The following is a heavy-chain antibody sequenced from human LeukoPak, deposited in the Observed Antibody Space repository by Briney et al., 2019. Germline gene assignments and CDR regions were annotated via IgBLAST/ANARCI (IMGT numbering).Heavy chain of an antibody. CDR3: ARDGAQWLAFDY. Sequence: SETLSLTCTVSGVSISSSSYYWGWIRQPPGKGLEWIGSIYYSGVTYYNPSLKSRVTISVDTSKNQFSLQLNSVTPEDTAVYYCARDGAQWLAFDYWGQGTLVTVSS. V-gene: IGHV4-39*07. CDR2: IYYSGVT. D-gene: IGHD6-19*01. J-gene: IGHJ4*02. CDR1: GVSISSSSYY.